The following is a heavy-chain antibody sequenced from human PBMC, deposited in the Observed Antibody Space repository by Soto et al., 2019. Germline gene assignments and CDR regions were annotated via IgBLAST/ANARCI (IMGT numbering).Heavy chain of an antibody. CDR2: ISGSGGST. J-gene: IGHJ6*02. CDR1: GFTSSDFF. D-gene: IGHD3-10*01. V-gene: IGHV3-23*01. Sequence: GGSLRLSCVVSGFTSSDFFMSWVRQAPGKGLEWVSAISGSGGSTYYADSVKGRFTISRDNSKNTLYLQMNSLRAEDTAVYYCAKGGKVRGVIPYYYYGMDVWGQGTTVTVSS. CDR3: AKGGKVRGVIPYYYYGMDV.